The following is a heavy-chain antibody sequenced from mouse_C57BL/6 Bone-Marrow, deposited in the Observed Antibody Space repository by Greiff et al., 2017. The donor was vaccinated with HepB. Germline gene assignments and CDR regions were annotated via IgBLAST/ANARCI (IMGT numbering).Heavy chain of an antibody. CDR2: IDPSDSYT. Sequence: QVQLQQPGAELVMPGASVKLSCKASGYTFTSYWMHWVKQRPGQGLEWIGEIDPSDSYTNYNQKFKGKSTLTVDKSSSTAYMQLSSLTSEDSAVYDCARLGYDYDRGFAYWGQGTLVTVSA. CDR1: GYTFTSYW. V-gene: IGHV1-69*01. CDR3: ARLGYDYDRGFAY. J-gene: IGHJ3*01. D-gene: IGHD2-4*01.